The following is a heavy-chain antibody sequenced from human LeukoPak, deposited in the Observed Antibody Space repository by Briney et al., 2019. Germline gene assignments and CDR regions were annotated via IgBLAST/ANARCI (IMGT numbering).Heavy chain of an antibody. V-gene: IGHV4-31*01. Sequence: PSETLSLTCTVSGGSVSSGGYYWSWIRQHPGKGLEWIGYIYYSGSTYYNPSLKSQVTISVDTSKNQFSLKLSSVTAADTAVYYCARTGDRYYYYYGMDVWGQGTTVTVSS. D-gene: IGHD1-14*01. CDR1: GGSVSSGGYY. CDR3: ARTGDRYYYYYGMDV. CDR2: IYYSGST. J-gene: IGHJ6*02.